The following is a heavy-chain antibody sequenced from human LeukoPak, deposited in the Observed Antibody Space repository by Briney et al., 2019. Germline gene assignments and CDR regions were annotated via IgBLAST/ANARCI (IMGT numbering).Heavy chain of an antibody. CDR3: AKQSYARSLGE. J-gene: IGHJ4*02. CDR1: GFPFSDFS. D-gene: IGHD2-8*01. CDR2: TNSGGTST. Sequence: GGSLRLSCAPSGFPFSDFSMSWVRQAPGKGLEWISTTNSGGTSTYYAESVKGRFTISRDNSKNTLYLQMSSLRVEDTAVYYCAKQSYARSLGEGGPGTLVSVSS. V-gene: IGHV3-23*01.